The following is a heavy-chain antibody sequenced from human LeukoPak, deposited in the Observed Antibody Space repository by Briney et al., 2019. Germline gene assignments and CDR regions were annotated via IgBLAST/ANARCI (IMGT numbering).Heavy chain of an antibody. J-gene: IGHJ4*02. CDR3: AKASNTWNYFDY. V-gene: IGHV3-11*01. D-gene: IGHD1-1*01. CDR1: GFTFSDYY. CDR2: ISSSGSTI. Sequence: GGSLRLSCAASGFTFSDYYMSWIRQAPGKGLEWVSYISSSGSTIYYADSVKGRFTISRDNAKNSLYLQMNSLRAEDTAIYYCAKASNTWNYFDYWGQGTLVTVSS.